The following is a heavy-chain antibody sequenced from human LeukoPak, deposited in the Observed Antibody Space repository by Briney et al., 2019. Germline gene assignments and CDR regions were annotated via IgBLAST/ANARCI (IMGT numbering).Heavy chain of an antibody. V-gene: IGHV3-48*01. CDR1: GFTFSSYS. CDR3: ARADYYWLHYFDY. CDR2: ISSSSSTI. J-gene: IGHJ4*02. Sequence: GGSLRLSCEGSGFTFSSYSMNWVRQAPGRGLEWVSYISSSSSTIYYADSVKGRFTISRDNAKNSLYLQMNSLRAEDTAVYYCARADYYWLHYFDYWGQGTLVTVSS. D-gene: IGHD5-18*01.